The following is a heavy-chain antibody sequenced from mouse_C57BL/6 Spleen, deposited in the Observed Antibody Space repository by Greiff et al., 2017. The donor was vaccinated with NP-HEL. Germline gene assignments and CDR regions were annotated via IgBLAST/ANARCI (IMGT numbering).Heavy chain of an antibody. CDR2: ISNKANGSTT. D-gene: IGHD1-1*01. CDR1: GFTFTDYY. Sequence: EVKLMESGGGLVQPGGSLSLSCAASGFTFTDYYMSWVRQPPGKALEWLGFISNKANGSTTEYSVSVKGRFTISRDNSQSYLYLQMNALRAENSDTDYCARHYYGSSYDWFAYWGKGTLVTVSA. J-gene: IGHJ3*01. CDR3: ARHYYGSSYDWFAY. V-gene: IGHV7-3*01.